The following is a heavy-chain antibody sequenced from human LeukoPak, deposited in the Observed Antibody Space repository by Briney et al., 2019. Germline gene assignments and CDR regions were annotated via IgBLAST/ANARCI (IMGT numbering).Heavy chain of an antibody. D-gene: IGHD5-12*01. CDR3: ARGINIPLYSGYDYGMDV. CDR2: IYYSGST. CDR1: GGSISSYY. V-gene: IGHV4-59*01. Sequence: PSETLSLTCTVSGGSISSYYWSWIRQPPGKGLEWIGYIYYSGSTNYNPSLKSRVTISVDTSKNQFSLRLSSVTAADTAVYYCARGINIPLYSGYDYGMDVWGQGTTVTVSS. J-gene: IGHJ6*02.